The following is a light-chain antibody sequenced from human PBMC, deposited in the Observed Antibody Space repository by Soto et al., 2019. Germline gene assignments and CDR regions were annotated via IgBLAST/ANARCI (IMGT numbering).Light chain of an antibody. CDR2: DAS. J-gene: IGKJ1*01. Sequence: EIVMTQSPATLSVSPGERATFSCRASQVFGSSLAWYQQKPGQAPRLLIYDASTRATGIPARFSGSGSGTEFTLTISSLQSEDFAVYYCQQYSHWPLTFGQGTKVDIK. CDR3: QQYSHWPLT. CDR1: QVFGSS. V-gene: IGKV3-15*01.